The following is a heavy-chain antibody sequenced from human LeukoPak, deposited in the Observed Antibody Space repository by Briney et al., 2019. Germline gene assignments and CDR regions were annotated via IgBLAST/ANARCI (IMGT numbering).Heavy chain of an antibody. CDR1: GGSISSSDYY. CDR2: IYYSGNT. CDR3: AIIVGATVDY. Sequence: SETLSLTCTVSGGSISSSDYYWGWIRQPPGKGLEWIGNIYYSGNTYYNPSLKSRVTISVDTSKNQFSLKVSSVTAADTAVYYCAIIVGATVDYWGQGTLVTVSS. J-gene: IGHJ4*02. D-gene: IGHD1-26*01. V-gene: IGHV4-39*01.